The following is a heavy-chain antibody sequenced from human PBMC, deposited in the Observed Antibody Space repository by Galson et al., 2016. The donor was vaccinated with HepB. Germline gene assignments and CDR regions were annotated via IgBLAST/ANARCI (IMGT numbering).Heavy chain of an antibody. V-gene: IGHV3-53*01. J-gene: IGHJ6*02. CDR2: IYSGGST. CDR1: GFTVSTNF. Sequence: SLRLSCAASGFTVSTNFMSWVRQAPGKGLEWVAVIYSGGSTYYADSVKGRFTNSRDNSKNTMYLQMNSLRAEDTAVYYCAGDYFDSSGFPPYFHGMDVWGQWTTVSVSS. D-gene: IGHD3-22*01. CDR3: AGDYFDSSGFPPYFHGMDV.